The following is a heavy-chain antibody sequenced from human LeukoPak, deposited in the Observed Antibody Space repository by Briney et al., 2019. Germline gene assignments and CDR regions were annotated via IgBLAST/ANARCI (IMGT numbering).Heavy chain of an antibody. J-gene: IGHJ4*02. V-gene: IGHV4-59*08. Sequence: SETLSLTCSVSGGSMSNYYGSWIRELSGKGLEWIAYIYYTGSTYYNPSLKSRVTMSVDTSKNQFSLTLSSVTAADTAVYYCARHISGAATLDWGQGTLVTVSS. D-gene: IGHD3-3*02. CDR3: ARHISGAATLD. CDR1: GGSMSNYY. CDR2: IYYTGST.